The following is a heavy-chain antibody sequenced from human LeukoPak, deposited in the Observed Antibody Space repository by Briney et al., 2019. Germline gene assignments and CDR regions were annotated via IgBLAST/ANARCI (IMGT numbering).Heavy chain of an antibody. J-gene: IGHJ5*02. Sequence: ASVKVSCKTSGYTFTSYGLNWVRQAPGQGLEWMGWISAYNGNTNYAQKLQGRVTMTTGTSTSTAYMELRSLRSDDTAVYYCARDRRITMVRGVINWFDPWGQGTLVTVSS. CDR2: ISAYNGNT. CDR3: ARDRRITMVRGVINWFDP. D-gene: IGHD3-10*01. V-gene: IGHV1-18*01. CDR1: GYTFTSYG.